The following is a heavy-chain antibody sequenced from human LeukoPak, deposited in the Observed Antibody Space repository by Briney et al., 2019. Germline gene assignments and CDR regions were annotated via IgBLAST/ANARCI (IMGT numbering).Heavy chain of an antibody. J-gene: IGHJ4*02. D-gene: IGHD4-17*01. CDR1: GYTFTGYK. Sequence: ASVKVSCKASGYTFTGYKMHWVRQTPGQGLEWMGWINPNSGGTNYAQKFQGRVTMTRDTSISTAYMELSRLRSDDTAVYYCARPRAYGDYGSYYFDYWGQGTLVTVSS. V-gene: IGHV1-2*02. CDR2: INPNSGGT. CDR3: ARPRAYGDYGSYYFDY.